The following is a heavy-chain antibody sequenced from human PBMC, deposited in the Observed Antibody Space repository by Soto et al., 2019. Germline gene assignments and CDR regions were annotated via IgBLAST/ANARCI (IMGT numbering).Heavy chain of an antibody. J-gene: IGHJ5*01. V-gene: IGHV4-4*02. CDR1: GDSIKTETW. CDR3: AREGRLHWFGS. Sequence: QVHLQESGPGLVKPSETLSLTCAVSGDSIKTETWWSWLRQLPGTGLEWIGEIKHTGDANANPALRSRVSMSVDRTKNQSVLTLRSGRAADTAVYFCAREGRLHWFGSWGQGTLVTVSS. CDR2: IKHTGDA.